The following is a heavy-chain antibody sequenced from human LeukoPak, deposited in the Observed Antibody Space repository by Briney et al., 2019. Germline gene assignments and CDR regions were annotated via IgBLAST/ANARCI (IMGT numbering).Heavy chain of an antibody. V-gene: IGHV3-23*01. J-gene: IGHJ4*02. CDR2: ISGSGSNT. D-gene: IGHD4-17*01. CDR1: GFTLSGYW. CDR3: AKHRENFGDSCLDDY. Sequence: GGSLRLSCAASGFTLSGYWMSWVRQAPGKGLEWVSVISGSGSNTYYTDSVKGRFTISRDNSKITLYLQMNSLRAEDTAVYYCAKHRENFGDSCLDDYGGQGTLVTVSS.